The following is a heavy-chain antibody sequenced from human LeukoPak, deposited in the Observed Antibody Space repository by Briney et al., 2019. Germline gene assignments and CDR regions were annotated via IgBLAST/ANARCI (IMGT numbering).Heavy chain of an antibody. D-gene: IGHD6-19*01. CDR1: GFTFSSYS. V-gene: IGHV3-21*01. J-gene: IGHJ4*02. CDR3: ARDSHKSLIAVAGPPDY. CDR2: ISSSSSYI. Sequence: GGSLRLSCAASGFTFSSYSMNWVRQAPGKGLEWVSSISSSSSYIYYADSVKGRFTISRDNAKNSLYLQMNSLRAEDTAVYYCARDSHKSLIAVAGPPDYWGQGTLVTVSS.